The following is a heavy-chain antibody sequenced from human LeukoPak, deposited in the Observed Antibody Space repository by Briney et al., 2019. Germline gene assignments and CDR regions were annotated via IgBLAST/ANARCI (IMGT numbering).Heavy chain of an antibody. CDR2: IYYTGST. J-gene: IGHJ4*02. CDR1: GGSISSGGYY. Sequence: SETLSLTCTVSGGSISSGGYYWSWIRQHPGKGLEWIGYIYYTGSTYHNPSLKSRVTMSVDTSKIQFSLKLSSVTAADTAVYYCARGSDFFDYWGQGTLVTVSS. CDR3: ARGSDFFDY. V-gene: IGHV4-31*03.